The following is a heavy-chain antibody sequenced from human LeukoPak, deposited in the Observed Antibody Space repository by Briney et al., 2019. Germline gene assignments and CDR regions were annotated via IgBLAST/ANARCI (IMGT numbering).Heavy chain of an antibody. V-gene: IGHV3-21*01. CDR3: ARDLGSYPDY. D-gene: IGHD3-10*01. J-gene: IGHJ4*02. Sequence: GGSLRLSCAASGFTFSSYSMNWVRQAPGKGLEWVSSISSSSYIYSADSLKGRFTISRDNAKNSLYLQMHSLRAEDTAVYYCARDLGSYPDYWGQGTLVTVSS. CDR2: ISSSSYI. CDR1: GFTFSSYS.